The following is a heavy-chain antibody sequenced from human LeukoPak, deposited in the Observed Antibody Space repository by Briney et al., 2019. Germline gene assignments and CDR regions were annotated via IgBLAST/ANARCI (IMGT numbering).Heavy chain of an antibody. J-gene: IGHJ4*02. Sequence: ASVKVSCKASGYTFTNYGISWVRQAPGQGLEWMGWISGYNGNTNYAQKLQGRVTMTTDTSTNTAYMELSSLRSEDTAVYYCARGGYYDSSGSFDYWGQGTLVTVSS. V-gene: IGHV1-18*01. CDR2: ISGYNGNT. CDR3: ARGGYYDSSGSFDY. D-gene: IGHD3-22*01. CDR1: GYTFTNYG.